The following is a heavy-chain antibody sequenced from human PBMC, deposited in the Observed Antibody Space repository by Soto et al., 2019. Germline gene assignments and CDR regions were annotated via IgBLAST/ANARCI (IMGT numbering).Heavy chain of an antibody. CDR3: AKYVKPTVVTAYDY. D-gene: IGHD4-17*01. Sequence: EVQLLESGGGLVQPGGSLRLSCAASGFSFSSYAMTWVRQAPGKGPEWVSVIIGTGVTTYYADSVKGRFTISRDNSKNTLYLQMDSLRAEDKAVYYCAKYVKPTVVTAYDYWGQGTLVPVSS. J-gene: IGHJ4*02. CDR2: IIGTGVTT. CDR1: GFSFSSYA. V-gene: IGHV3-23*01.